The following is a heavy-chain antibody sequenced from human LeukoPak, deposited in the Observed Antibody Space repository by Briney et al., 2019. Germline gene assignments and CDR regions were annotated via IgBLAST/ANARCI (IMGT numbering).Heavy chain of an antibody. D-gene: IGHD3-10*01. CDR2: IYYSGST. Sequence: SETLSFTCTVSGGSISSYYWSWIRQPPGKGLEWIGYIYYSGSTNYNPSLKSRVTISVDTSKNQFSLKLSSVTAADTAVYYCAREVFSGENGAFDIWGQGTMVTVSS. J-gene: IGHJ3*02. CDR1: GGSISSYY. CDR3: AREVFSGENGAFDI. V-gene: IGHV4-59*01.